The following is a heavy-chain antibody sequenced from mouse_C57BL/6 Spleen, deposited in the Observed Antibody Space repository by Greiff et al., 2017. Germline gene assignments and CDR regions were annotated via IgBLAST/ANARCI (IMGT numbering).Heavy chain of an antibody. CDR1: GYTFTSYG. V-gene: IGHV1-81*01. CDR3: ARRGGSRTGEAMDY. CDR2: IYPRSGNT. Sequence: QVQLQQSGAELARPGASVKLSCKASGYTFTSYGISWVKQRTGQGLEWIGEIYPRSGNTYYNEKFKGKATLTADKSSSTAYMELRSLTSEDSAVXFGARRGGSRTGEAMDYWGQGTSVTVSS. J-gene: IGHJ4*01. D-gene: IGHD1-1*01.